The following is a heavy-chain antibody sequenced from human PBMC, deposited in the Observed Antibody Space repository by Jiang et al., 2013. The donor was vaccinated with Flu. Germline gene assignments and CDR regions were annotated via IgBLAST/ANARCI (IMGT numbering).Heavy chain of an antibody. Sequence: SGAEVKKPGASVKVSCKASGYTFTSYYMHWVRQAPGQGLEWMGIINPSGGSTNYAQKFQGRVTMTRDTSTSTVYMELRSLRSEDTAVYYCAREGRCSGGSCLDVVGPREHGHRLL. CDR1: GYTFTSYY. J-gene: IGHJ6*02. D-gene: IGHD2-15*01. V-gene: IGHV1-46*01. CDR3: AREGRCSGGSCLDV. CDR2: INPSGGST.